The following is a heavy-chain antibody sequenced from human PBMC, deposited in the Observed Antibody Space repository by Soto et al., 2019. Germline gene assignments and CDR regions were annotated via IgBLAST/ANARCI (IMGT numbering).Heavy chain of an antibody. J-gene: IGHJ4*02. CDR3: AKVGGYDYREQYYFDY. CDR1: GFTFGSFA. Sequence: SGGSLRLSCAASGFTFGSFAMSWVRQAPGKGLEWVSAISGSGGSTYYADSVKGRFTISRDNSKNTLYLQMKSLRAEDTAVYYCAKVGGYDYREQYYFDYWGQGTLVTVSS. CDR2: ISGSGGST. V-gene: IGHV3-23*01. D-gene: IGHD5-12*01.